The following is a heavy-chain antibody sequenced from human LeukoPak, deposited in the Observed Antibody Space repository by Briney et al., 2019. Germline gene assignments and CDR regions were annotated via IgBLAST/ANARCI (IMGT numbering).Heavy chain of an antibody. CDR1: GGTFGSYA. CDR3: ARDQGSTVTYGMDV. Sequence: SVKVSCKASGGTFGSYAISWVRQAPGQGLEWMGGIIPIFDTANYAQKFQGRVTITADESTSTAYMELSSLRSEDTAVYYCARDQGSTVTYGMDVWGKGTTVTVSS. CDR2: IIPIFDTA. J-gene: IGHJ6*04. V-gene: IGHV1-69*13. D-gene: IGHD4-17*01.